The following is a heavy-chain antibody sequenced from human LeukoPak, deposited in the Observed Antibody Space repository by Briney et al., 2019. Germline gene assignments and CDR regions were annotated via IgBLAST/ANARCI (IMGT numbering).Heavy chain of an antibody. D-gene: IGHD1-14*01. Sequence: GGSLRLSCAASGFTFSSCGFNWVRQAPGKGQEWVSSIGPTGTDRYYADSVRGRFTISRDNAKNSMYLQMDSLRDEDTAVYYCATETIGRHYDYWGQGTLLTVSS. CDR1: GFTFSSCG. CDR3: ATETIGRHYDY. CDR2: IGPTGTDR. V-gene: IGHV3-21*01. J-gene: IGHJ4*02.